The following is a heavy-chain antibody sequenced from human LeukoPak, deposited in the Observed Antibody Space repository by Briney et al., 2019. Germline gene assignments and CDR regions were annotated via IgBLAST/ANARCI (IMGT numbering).Heavy chain of an antibody. CDR2: IQSGFNT. CDR1: GFTVSSNY. Sequence: GGSLRLSCAVSGFTVSSNYMSWVRQAPGKGLEWVSIIQSGFNTYYADSVKGRFTISRDNSKNTLYLHMNSLRAEDTAVYYCAKYRVKVAYWGQGTLVTVSS. D-gene: IGHD2-15*01. J-gene: IGHJ4*02. CDR3: AKYRVKVAY. V-gene: IGHV3-66*01.